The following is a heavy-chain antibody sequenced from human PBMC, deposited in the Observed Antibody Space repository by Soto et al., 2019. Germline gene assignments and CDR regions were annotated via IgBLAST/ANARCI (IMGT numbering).Heavy chain of an antibody. CDR3: ARGGADSSGWYEGYFDY. J-gene: IGHJ4*02. V-gene: IGHV3-7*01. CDR2: IKQDGSEK. CDR1: GFTFSSYW. Sequence: GGSLRLSCAASGFTFSSYWMSWVRQAPGKGLEWVANIKQDGSEKYYVDSVKGRFTISGDNAKNSLYLQMNSLRAEDTAVYYCARGGADSSGWYEGYFDYWGQGTMVTVSS. D-gene: IGHD6-19*01.